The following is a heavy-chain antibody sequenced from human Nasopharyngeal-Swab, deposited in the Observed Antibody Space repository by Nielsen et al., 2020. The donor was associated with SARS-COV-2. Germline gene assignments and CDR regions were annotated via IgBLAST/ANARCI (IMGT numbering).Heavy chain of an antibody. CDR2: IYYSGST. J-gene: IGHJ4*02. D-gene: IGHD3-3*01. Sequence: GSLRLSCTVSGGSISSYYWSWIRQPPGKGLEWIGYIYYSGSTNYNPSLKSRVTISVDTSKNQFSLKLSSVTAADTAVYYCARHKTIFGVVNSSFDYWGQGTLVTVSS. CDR1: GGSISSYY. CDR3: ARHKTIFGVVNSSFDY. V-gene: IGHV4-59*08.